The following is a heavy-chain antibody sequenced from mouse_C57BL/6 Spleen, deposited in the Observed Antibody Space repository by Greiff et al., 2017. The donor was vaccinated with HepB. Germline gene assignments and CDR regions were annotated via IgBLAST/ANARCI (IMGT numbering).Heavy chain of an antibody. Sequence: QVQLKQSGPELVKPGASVKISCKASGYTFTDYYINWVKQRPGQGLEWIGWIFPGSGSTYYNEKFKGKATLTVDKSSSTAYMLLSSLTSEDSAVYCCASTAYGSSYPYYFDYWGQGTTLTVSS. V-gene: IGHV1-75*01. J-gene: IGHJ2*01. CDR3: ASTAYGSSYPYYFDY. D-gene: IGHD1-1*01. CDR1: GYTFTDYY. CDR2: IFPGSGST.